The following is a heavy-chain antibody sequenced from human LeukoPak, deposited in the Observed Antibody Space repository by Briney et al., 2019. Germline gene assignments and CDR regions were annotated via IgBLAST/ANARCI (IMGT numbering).Heavy chain of an antibody. CDR3: ARSLLPRAGHFDY. CDR1: GYTFTGYY. J-gene: IGHJ4*02. V-gene: IGHV1-2*02. D-gene: IGHD3-22*01. CDR2: INPNSGGT. Sequence: GASVKVSCKASGYTFTGYYMHWVRQAPGQGLEWMGWINPNSGGTNYAQKFQGRVTVTRDTSISTAYMELSRLRSDDTAVYYCARSLLPRAGHFDYWGQGTLVTVSS.